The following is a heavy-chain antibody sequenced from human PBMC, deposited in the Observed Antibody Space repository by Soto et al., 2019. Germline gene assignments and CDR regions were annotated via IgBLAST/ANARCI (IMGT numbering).Heavy chain of an antibody. D-gene: IGHD3-22*01. CDR3: ARDLSPIVVVGEYYYGMDV. Sequence: GGSLRLSCAASGFTFSSYAMHWVRQAPGKGLEWVAVISYDGSNKYYADSVKGRFTISRDNSKNTLYLQMNSLRAEDTAVYYCARDLSPIVVVGEYYYGMDVWGQGTTVTVSS. J-gene: IGHJ6*02. V-gene: IGHV3-30*04. CDR1: GFTFSSYA. CDR2: ISYDGSNK.